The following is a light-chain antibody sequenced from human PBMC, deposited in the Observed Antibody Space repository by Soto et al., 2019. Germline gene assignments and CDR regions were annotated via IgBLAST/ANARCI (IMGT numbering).Light chain of an antibody. CDR2: AAS. J-gene: IGKJ4*01. CDR3: QQALSFPLT. Sequence: DIQMTQSPSSVSASVGDRVTITCRASQDITNWLAWHQQKPGQAPKLLIYAASNLEIGVPSRFSGSGSGTEFTLIISSLQPEDYATYYCQQALSFPLTFGGGTKVEIK. CDR1: QDITNW. V-gene: IGKV1D-12*01.